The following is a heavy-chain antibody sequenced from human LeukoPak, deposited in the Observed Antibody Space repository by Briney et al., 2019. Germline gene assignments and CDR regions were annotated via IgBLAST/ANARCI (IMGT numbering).Heavy chain of an antibody. CDR1: GYTFTSYA. J-gene: IGHJ6*02. CDR2: INAGNGNT. Sequence: GASVKVSCKASGYTFTSYAMHWLRQAPGQRLEWMGWINAGNGNTKYSQKFQGRVTITRDTSASTAYMELSSLRSEDTAVYYCAREIDVPIYYYDSSGYPRSGMDVWGQGTTVTVSS. CDR3: AREIDVPIYYYDSSGYPRSGMDV. D-gene: IGHD3-22*01. V-gene: IGHV1-3*01.